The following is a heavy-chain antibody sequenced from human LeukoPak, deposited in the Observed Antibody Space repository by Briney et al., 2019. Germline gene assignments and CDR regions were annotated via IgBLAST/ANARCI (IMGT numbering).Heavy chain of an antibody. CDR3: ARDFTGGYFDY. Sequence: TFVKVSCKTSGYTFSDYYVHWVRQAPGQGFERMGWINPSSGATNYAQKFQGRVTMTRDTSISTAYMELSRLRSDDTAVYYCARDFTGGYFDYWGQGTLVTVSS. J-gene: IGHJ4*02. D-gene: IGHD2-8*02. CDR2: INPSSGAT. CDR1: GYTFSDYY. V-gene: IGHV1-2*02.